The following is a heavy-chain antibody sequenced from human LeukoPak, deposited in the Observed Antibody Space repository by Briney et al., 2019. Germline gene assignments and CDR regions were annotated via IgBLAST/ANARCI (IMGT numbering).Heavy chain of an antibody. V-gene: IGHV3-48*03. CDR3: ARPTDGVAVAGIHD. D-gene: IGHD6-19*01. CDR2: ISSSGDSI. Sequence: GGSLRLSCAASGFTSSSYEMNWVRQAPGKGLEWVSYISSSGDSIYYADSVKGRFTISRDNAKNSLYLQMNSLRAEDAAVYYCARPTDGVAVAGIHDWGQGTLVTVSS. CDR1: GFTSSSYE. J-gene: IGHJ4*02.